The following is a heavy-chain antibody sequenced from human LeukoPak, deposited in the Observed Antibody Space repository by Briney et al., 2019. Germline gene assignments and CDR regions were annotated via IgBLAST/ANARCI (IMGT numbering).Heavy chain of an antibody. CDR2: ISAYNGNT. V-gene: IGHV1-18*01. Sequence: ASVKVSCKASGYTFTSYGISWVRQAPGQGLEWMGWISAYNGNTNYAQKLQGRVTMTTDTSTSTAYMELRSLRSDDTAVYCCARVRGYYDSSGELDYWGQGTLVTVSS. J-gene: IGHJ4*02. CDR3: ARVRGYYDSSGELDY. CDR1: GYTFTSYG. D-gene: IGHD3-22*01.